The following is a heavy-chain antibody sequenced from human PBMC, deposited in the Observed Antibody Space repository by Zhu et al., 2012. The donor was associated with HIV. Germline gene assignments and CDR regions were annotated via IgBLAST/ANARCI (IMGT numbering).Heavy chain of an antibody. Sequence: QVQLQESGPGLVKPSETLSLTCAVSGYSISSGYYWGWIRQPPGKGLEWIGSIYHSGSTYYNPSLKSRVTISVDTSKNQFSLKLSSVTAADTAVYYCARHSGTDYGGNFNWFDPWAREPWSPSPQ. CDR3: ARHSGTDYGGNFNWFDP. CDR2: IYHSGST. CDR1: GYSISSGYY. J-gene: IGHJ5*02. V-gene: IGHV4-38-2*01. D-gene: IGHD4-23*01.